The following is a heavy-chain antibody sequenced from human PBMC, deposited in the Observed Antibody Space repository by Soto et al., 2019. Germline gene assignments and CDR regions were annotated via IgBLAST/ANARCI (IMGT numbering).Heavy chain of an antibody. J-gene: IGHJ6*02. V-gene: IGHV4-59*01. Sequence: SETLSLTCTVSGGSISSYYWSWIRQPPGKGLEWIGYIYYSGSTNYNPSLKSRVTISVDTSKNQFSLKLSSVTAADTAVYYCARLRDCSGGSCYSYYYYYYGMDVWGQGATVTVSS. D-gene: IGHD2-15*01. CDR2: IYYSGST. CDR1: GGSISSYY. CDR3: ARLRDCSGGSCYSYYYYYYGMDV.